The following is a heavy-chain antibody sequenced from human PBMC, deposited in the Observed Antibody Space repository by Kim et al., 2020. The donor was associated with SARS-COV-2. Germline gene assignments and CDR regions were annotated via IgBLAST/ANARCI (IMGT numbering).Heavy chain of an antibody. J-gene: IGHJ5*02. Sequence: SVKGRFTISRDNSKNTLYLQMNSLRAEDTAVYYCAKPRYAGYYLHNWFDPWGQGTLVTVSS. V-gene: IGHV3-23*01. CDR3: AKPRYAGYYLHNWFDP. D-gene: IGHD3-22*01.